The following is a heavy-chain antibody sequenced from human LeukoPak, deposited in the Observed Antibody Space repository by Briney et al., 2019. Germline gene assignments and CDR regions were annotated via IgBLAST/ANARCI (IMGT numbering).Heavy chain of an antibody. J-gene: IGHJ4*02. CDR2: IKQDGSEK. Sequence: TGGSLRLSCAASGFTFSSYEMNWVRQAPGKGLEWVANIKQDGSEKYYVDSVKGRFTISRDNAKNSLYLQMNSLRAEDTAVYYCARVSPNTVTTLQYFDYWGQGTLVTVSS. V-gene: IGHV3-7*01. D-gene: IGHD4-17*01. CDR1: GFTFSSYE. CDR3: ARVSPNTVTTLQYFDY.